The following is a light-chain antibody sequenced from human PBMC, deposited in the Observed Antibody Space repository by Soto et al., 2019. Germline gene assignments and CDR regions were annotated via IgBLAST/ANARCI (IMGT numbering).Light chain of an antibody. CDR2: AAS. CDR1: QGISNY. Sequence: DIQMTQSPSSLSASVGDRVTITCRASQGISNYLAWYQQKPGKVPKLLIYAASTLQSVVPSRFSGSGSGTDFTLTISSLQPEYVATYYCQKYNSATGFDQETKVEIK. J-gene: IGKJ1*01. CDR3: QKYNSATG. V-gene: IGKV1-27*01.